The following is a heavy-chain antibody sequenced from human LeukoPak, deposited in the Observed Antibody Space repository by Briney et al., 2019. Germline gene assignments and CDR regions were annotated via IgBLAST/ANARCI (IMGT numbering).Heavy chain of an antibody. CDR3: ARESVFDAFDI. V-gene: IGHV3-53*01. J-gene: IGHJ3*02. Sequence: PGGSLRLSCAASGFTVSSNYMSWVRQAPGKGLEWVSVTYSGGSTYYADSVKGRFTISRDNSKNTLYLQMNSLRAEDTAVYYCARESVFDAFDIWGQGTMVTVSS. CDR2: TYSGGST. CDR1: GFTVSSNY.